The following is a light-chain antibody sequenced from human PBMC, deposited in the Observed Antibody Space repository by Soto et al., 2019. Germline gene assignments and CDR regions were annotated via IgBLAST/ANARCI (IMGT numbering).Light chain of an antibody. Sequence: DIVLTQSPGTLSLSPGERATLSCRASQRLPSDYLAWYQQKPGQAPRLLIYVASSRATGIPDRFSGSGSGTDFTLSISRLEPEDFAVYYCQQSFTSPYTFGQGTK. CDR3: QQSFTSPYT. CDR2: VAS. V-gene: IGKV3-20*01. J-gene: IGKJ2*01. CDR1: QRLPSDY.